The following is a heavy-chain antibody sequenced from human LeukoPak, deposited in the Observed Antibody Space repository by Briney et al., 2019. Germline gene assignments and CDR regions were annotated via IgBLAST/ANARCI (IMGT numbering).Heavy chain of an antibody. CDR2: ISSSSSYI. V-gene: IGHV3-21*01. CDR1: GFTFSSYS. CDR3: ARVEYSYGFHFDY. J-gene: IGHJ4*02. Sequence: GGSLRLSCAASGFTFSSYSMNWVRQAPGKGLEWVSSISSSSSYIYYADSVKGRFTISRDNAKNSLYLQMNSLRAEDSAVYYCARVEYSYGFHFDYWGQGTLVTVSS. D-gene: IGHD5-18*01.